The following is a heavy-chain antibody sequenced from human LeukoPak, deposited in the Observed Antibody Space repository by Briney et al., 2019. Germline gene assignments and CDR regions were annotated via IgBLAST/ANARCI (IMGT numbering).Heavy chain of an antibody. CDR2: INPNSGGT. J-gene: IGHJ4*02. CDR1: GYTFTAYY. D-gene: IGHD3-9*01. Sequence: ASVKVSCKASGYTFTAYYMHWVRQAPGQGLEWMGRINPNSGGTNYAQKFQGRVTVTRDTSITTAYMELSSLRSADTAVYYCALADIYSFHHWGQGTLVTVSS. CDR3: ALADIYSFHH. V-gene: IGHV1-2*06.